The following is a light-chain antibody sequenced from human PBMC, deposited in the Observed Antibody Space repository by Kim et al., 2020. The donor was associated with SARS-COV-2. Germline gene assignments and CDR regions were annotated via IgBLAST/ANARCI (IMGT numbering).Light chain of an antibody. CDR1: SLRSYY. V-gene: IGLV3-19*01. CDR2: GKN. CDR3: NSRDSSGAV. J-gene: IGLJ7*01. Sequence: SVALGQTARITCQGDSLRSYYASWYQQKPGQAPVLVFYGKNNRPSGIPDRFSGSSSGNTASLTITGAQAEDEADYYCNSRDSSGAVFGGGTQRTVL.